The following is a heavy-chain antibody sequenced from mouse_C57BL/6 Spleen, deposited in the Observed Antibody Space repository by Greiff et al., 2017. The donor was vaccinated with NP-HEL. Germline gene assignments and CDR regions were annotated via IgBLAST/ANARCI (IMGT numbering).Heavy chain of an antibody. CDR2: INPSTGGT. D-gene: IGHD2-1*01. V-gene: IGHV1-42*01. CDR3: ARDGGNFGPFAY. CDR1: GYSFTGYY. J-gene: IGHJ3*01. Sequence: VQLKESGPELVKPGASVKISCKASGYSFTGYYMNWVKQSPEKSLEWIGEINPSTGGTTYNQKFKAKATLTVDKSSSTAYMQLKSLTSEDSAVYYGARDGGNFGPFAYWGQGTLVTVSA.